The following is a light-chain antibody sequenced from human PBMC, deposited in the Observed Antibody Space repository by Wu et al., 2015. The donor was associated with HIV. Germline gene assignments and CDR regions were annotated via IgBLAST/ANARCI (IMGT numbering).Light chain of an antibody. CDR1: EGVNGY. V-gene: IGKV3-20*01. Sequence: DIVLTQSPDTLSLSPGERATLYCRVSEGVNGYLAWFQQRPGQPPTLLIYGATSRAAGIPDRFSGSGSGTDFSLTIRRLEPEDFAVYYCQQYDHSPYNFGQGTKVEIK. CDR3: QQYDHSPYN. J-gene: IGKJ2*01. CDR2: GAT.